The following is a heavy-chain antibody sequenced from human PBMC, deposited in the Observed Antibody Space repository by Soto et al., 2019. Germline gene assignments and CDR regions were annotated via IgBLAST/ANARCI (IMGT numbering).Heavy chain of an antibody. Sequence: PSETLSLTCTVSGGSISNYYWSWIRQPPGKGLEWIGYMYYSGSANYNPSLRSRVTMLIDTSKNQFSLKLSSVTAADTAVYYCARGPDYGYDYWCHGTLVTVSS. V-gene: IGHV4-59*01. CDR2: MYYSGSA. J-gene: IGHJ4*01. CDR3: ARGPDYGYDY. CDR1: GGSISNYY. D-gene: IGHD4-17*01.